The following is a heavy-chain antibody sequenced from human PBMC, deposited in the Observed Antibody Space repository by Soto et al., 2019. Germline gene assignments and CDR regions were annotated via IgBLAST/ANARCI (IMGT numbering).Heavy chain of an antibody. V-gene: IGHV3-66*01. D-gene: IGHD4-17*01. Sequence: LSLTCAASGFTVSSNYMSWVRQAPGKGLEWVSVIYSGGSTYYADSVKGRFTISRDNSKNTLYLQMNSLRAEDTAVYYCARNTVKRGYFVYWGQGTLVTVSS. J-gene: IGHJ4*02. CDR2: IYSGGST. CDR1: GFTVSSNY. CDR3: ARNTVKRGYFVY.